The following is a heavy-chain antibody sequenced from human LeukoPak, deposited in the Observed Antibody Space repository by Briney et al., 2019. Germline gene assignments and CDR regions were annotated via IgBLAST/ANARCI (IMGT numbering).Heavy chain of an antibody. V-gene: IGHV3-21*01. CDR2: ISSSSSYI. CDR1: GFTFSTSA. J-gene: IGHJ4*02. CDR3: ARDRLANYDSSKLFDY. Sequence: GGSLRLSCEVFGFTFSTSAMSWVRQAPGKGLEWVSSISSSSSYIYYADSVKGRFTISRDNAKNSLYLQMNSLRAEDTAVYYCARDRLANYDSSKLFDYWGQGTLVTVSS. D-gene: IGHD3-22*01.